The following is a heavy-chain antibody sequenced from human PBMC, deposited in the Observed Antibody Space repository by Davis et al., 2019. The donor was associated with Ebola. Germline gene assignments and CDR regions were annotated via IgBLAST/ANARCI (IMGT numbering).Heavy chain of an antibody. CDR3: ARDRMTVVVVAATLSTEYGMDV. V-gene: IGHV4-34*01. D-gene: IGHD2-15*01. CDR1: GGSFSGYY. J-gene: IGHJ6*02. Sequence: GSLRLSCAVYGGSFSGYYWSWIRQPPGKGLEWIGEINHSGSTNYNPSLKSRVTISVDTSKNQFSLKLSSVTAADTAVYYCARDRMTVVVVAATLSTEYGMDVWGQGTTVTVSS. CDR2: INHSGST.